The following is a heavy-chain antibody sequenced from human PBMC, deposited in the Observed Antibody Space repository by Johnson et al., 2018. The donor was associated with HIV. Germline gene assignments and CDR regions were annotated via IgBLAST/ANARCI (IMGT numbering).Heavy chain of an antibody. V-gene: IGHV3-20*04. D-gene: IGHD3-3*01. CDR1: GFTLSDHY. CDR2: INWTGDSP. CDR3: AKEGADYNFWSGYSSNAFDI. J-gene: IGHJ3*02. Sequence: VQLVESGGGLVQPGGSLRLSCAASGFTLSDHYMDWVRQAPVKGLEWVSGINWTGDSPGYADSVKGRFTISRDNAKNSLYLQMNSLRAEDTAVYYCAKEGADYNFWSGYSSNAFDIWGQGTMVTVSS.